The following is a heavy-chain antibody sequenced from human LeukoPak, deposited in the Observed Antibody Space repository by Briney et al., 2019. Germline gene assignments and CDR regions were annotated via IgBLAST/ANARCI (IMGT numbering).Heavy chain of an antibody. J-gene: IGHJ3*02. CDR2: INHSGST. Sequence: SETLSLTCAVYGGSFSGYYWSWIRQPPGKGLEWIGEINHSGSTNYNPSLKSRVTISVDTSKNQFSLKLSSVTAADTAVYYCARRPLITSQAFDIWGQGTMVTVSS. CDR3: ARRPLITSQAFDI. V-gene: IGHV4-34*01. CDR1: GGSFSGYY. D-gene: IGHD3-22*01.